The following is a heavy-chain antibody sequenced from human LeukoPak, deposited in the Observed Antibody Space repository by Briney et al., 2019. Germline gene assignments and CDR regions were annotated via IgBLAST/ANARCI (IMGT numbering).Heavy chain of an antibody. J-gene: IGHJ5*02. V-gene: IGHV4-59*01. CDR2: IYYSGST. CDR1: GGSISRYY. CDR3: AREVGWFDP. Sequence: QSSETLSLTCTVSGGSISRYYWSWIRQPPGKGLEWIGYIYYSGSTNYNPSLKSRVTISVDTSKNQFSLKLSSVTAADTAVYYCAREVGWFDPWGQGTLVTVSS.